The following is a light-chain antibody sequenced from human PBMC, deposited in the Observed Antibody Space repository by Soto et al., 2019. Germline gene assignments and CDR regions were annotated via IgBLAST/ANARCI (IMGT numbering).Light chain of an antibody. CDR1: SSDVGGYNY. CDR2: EVS. CDR3: SSYAGSNTYV. J-gene: IGLJ1*01. Sequence: QSALTQPPSASGSPGQSVTISCTGTSSDVGGYNYVSWYQQHPGKAPRLMIYEVSKRPSGVPDRFSGSKSGSTASLTVSGLQAEDEAGYYCSSYAGSNTYVFGTGTKVTVL. V-gene: IGLV2-8*01.